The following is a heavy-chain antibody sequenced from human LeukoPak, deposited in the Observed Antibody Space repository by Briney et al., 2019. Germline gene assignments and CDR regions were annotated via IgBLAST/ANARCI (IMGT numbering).Heavy chain of an antibody. CDR2: VIPIFGTA. J-gene: IGHJ3*02. CDR1: GGTFSSYA. Sequence: GASVKVSCKASGGTFSSYAISWVRQAPGQGLEWMGGVIPIFGTANYAQKFQGRVTITTDESTSTAYMELSSLRSEDTAVYYCARPLPKGAVYGLTGAFDIWRQGTMVTVSS. D-gene: IGHD1-14*01. CDR3: ARPLPKGAVYGLTGAFDI. V-gene: IGHV1-69*05.